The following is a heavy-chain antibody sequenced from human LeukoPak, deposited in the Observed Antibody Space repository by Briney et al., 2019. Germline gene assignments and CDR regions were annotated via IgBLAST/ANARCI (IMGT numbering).Heavy chain of an antibody. V-gene: IGHV3-48*03. J-gene: IGHJ4*02. CDR2: ISSSGSTI. Sequence: GGSLRLSCAASGFTFSSYEMNWVRQAPGKGLEWVSYISSSGSTIYYADSVKGRFTISRDNAKNSLYLQMNSLRAEDTAVYYCARARITMVRRVIIKTQSFDDWGQGTLVTVSS. CDR3: ARARITMVRRVIIKTQSFDD. CDR1: GFTFSSYE. D-gene: IGHD3-10*01.